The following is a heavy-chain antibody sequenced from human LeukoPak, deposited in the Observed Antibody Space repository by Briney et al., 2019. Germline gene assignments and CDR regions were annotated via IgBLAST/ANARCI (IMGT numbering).Heavy chain of an antibody. CDR1: GFTFSSYS. Sequence: GGSLRLSCAASGFTFSSYSMNWVRQAPGKGLEWVASINHNGNVNHYVDSVKGRFTISRDNAKNSLYLQMSNLRAEDTAVYFCARGGGLDVWGQGATVTVSS. CDR2: INHNGNVN. V-gene: IGHV3-7*03. D-gene: IGHD3-16*01. J-gene: IGHJ6*02. CDR3: ARGGGLDV.